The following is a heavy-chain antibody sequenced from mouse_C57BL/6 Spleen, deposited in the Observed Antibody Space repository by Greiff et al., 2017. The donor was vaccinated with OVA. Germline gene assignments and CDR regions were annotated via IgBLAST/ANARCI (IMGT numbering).Heavy chain of an antibody. J-gene: IGHJ3*01. Sequence: VQLQQSGAELMKPGASVKLSCKATGYTFTGYWIAWVKQRPGHGLEWIGEILPGSGSTNYNEKFKGKATFTADKSSNPAHMQLSSLTTEDSAIYYCARGTAQATGAYWGQGTLVTVSA. D-gene: IGHD3-2*02. CDR3: ARGTAQATGAY. V-gene: IGHV1-9*01. CDR2: ILPGSGST. CDR1: GYTFTGYW.